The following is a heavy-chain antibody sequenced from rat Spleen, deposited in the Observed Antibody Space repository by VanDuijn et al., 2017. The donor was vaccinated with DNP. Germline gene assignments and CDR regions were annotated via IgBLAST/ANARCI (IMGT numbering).Heavy chain of an antibody. D-gene: IGHD3-7*01. Sequence: EVQLQESGSGLVKPSQSLSLTCSVTGYSITSNYWGWIRQFPGNKMEWMGYINNAGTTYYNPSLKSRISITRDTSKNQFFLQVNSVITEDTATYYCTSYYFDYWGQGVMVTVSS. V-gene: IGHV3-3*01. CDR2: INNAGTT. CDR3: TSYYFDY. CDR1: GYSITSNY. J-gene: IGHJ2*01.